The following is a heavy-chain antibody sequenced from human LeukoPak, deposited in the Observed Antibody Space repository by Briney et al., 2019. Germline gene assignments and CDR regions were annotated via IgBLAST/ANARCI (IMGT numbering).Heavy chain of an antibody. J-gene: IGHJ3*02. D-gene: IGHD2-2*01. CDR3: ARGSSNFRNGLDI. CDR2: VNTEGSST. V-gene: IGHV3-74*01. CDR1: ELTISSYW. Sequence: PGGSLRLSCAASELTISSYWMHWVRQAPGKGLVWVSRVNTEGSSTNYADSVKGRFTISRDNANNTLYLHMNSLRAEDTAVYYCARGSSNFRNGLDIWGQGTMVTVSS.